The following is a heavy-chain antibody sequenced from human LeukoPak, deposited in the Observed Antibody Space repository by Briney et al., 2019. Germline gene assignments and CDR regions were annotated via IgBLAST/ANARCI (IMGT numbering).Heavy chain of an antibody. J-gene: IGHJ6*04. CDR2: IIPIFGTA. V-gene: IGHV1-69*13. CDR1: GGTFSSYA. CDR3: ARCSSTSCSRDYYYYGMDV. D-gene: IGHD2-2*01. Sequence: SVKVSCKASGGTFSSYAISWVRQAPGQGLEWMGGIIPIFGTANYAQKFQGRVTITADESTSTAYMELSSLRSEDTAVYYCARCSSTSCSRDYYYYGMDVWGKGTTVTVSS.